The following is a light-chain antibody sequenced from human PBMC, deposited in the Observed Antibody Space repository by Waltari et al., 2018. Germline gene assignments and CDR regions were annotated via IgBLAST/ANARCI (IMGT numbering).Light chain of an antibody. Sequence: EIVLTQSPGTLSLSPGERATLSCRASQTVRTTYLAWYQQKPGQAPTLLIYGASSRATGIPDRFSGSGSGTDFSLTISSLEPEDFAVYYCQQYDISPLTFGRDQGGDQT. CDR1: QTVRTTY. CDR3: QQYDISPLT. V-gene: IGKV3-20*01. CDR2: GAS. J-gene: IGKJ4*01.